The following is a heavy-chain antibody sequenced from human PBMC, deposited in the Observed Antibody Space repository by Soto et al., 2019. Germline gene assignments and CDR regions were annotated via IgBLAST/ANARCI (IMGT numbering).Heavy chain of an antibody. CDR3: ARHGGDNWNLPSYGMDV. CDR1: GYSFTSYW. CDR2: IDPSDSYT. D-gene: IGHD1-20*01. Sequence: PGESLKISCKGSGYSFTSYWISWVRQMPGKGLEWMGRIDPSDSYTNYSPSFQGHVTISADKSISTAYLQWSSLKASDTAMYYCARHGGDNWNLPSYGMDVWGQGTTVTVSS. V-gene: IGHV5-10-1*01. J-gene: IGHJ6*02.